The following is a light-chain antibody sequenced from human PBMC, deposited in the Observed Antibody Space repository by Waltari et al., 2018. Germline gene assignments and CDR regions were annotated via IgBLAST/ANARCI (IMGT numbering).Light chain of an antibody. Sequence: SCRASQSVTPDLAWYQQKPGQAPRLLSYGAYTRAAGIPDRFSGSGFGTDFSLTISRLEAEDFAVYYCQHHVRLPATFGQGTKVEIK. J-gene: IGKJ1*01. V-gene: IGKV3-20*01. CDR2: GAY. CDR3: QHHVRLPAT. CDR1: QSVTPD.